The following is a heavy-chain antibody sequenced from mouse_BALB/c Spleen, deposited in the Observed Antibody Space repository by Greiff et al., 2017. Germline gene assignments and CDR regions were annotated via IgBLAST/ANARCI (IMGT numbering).Heavy chain of an antibody. CDR2: INPDSSTI. CDR1: GFDFSRYW. CDR3: ARPDDYDGYWYFDV. Sequence: EVKLLESGGGLVQPGGSLKLSCAASGFDFSRYWMSWVRQAPGKGLEWIGEINPDSSTINYTPSLKDKFIISRDNAKNTLYLQMSKVRSEDTALYYCARPDDYDGYWYFDVWGAGTTVTVSS. J-gene: IGHJ1*01. D-gene: IGHD2-4*01. V-gene: IGHV4-1*02.